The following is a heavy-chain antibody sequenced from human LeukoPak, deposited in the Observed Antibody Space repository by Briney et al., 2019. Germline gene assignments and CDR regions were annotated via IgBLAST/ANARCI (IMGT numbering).Heavy chain of an antibody. CDR2: IYYSGST. CDR1: GCTFSSYS. CDR3: ARGLVSTYGDPGYYYYYGMDV. Sequence: SETLTLSCTASGCTFSSYSRHWVRQPPGKGLEWIGYIYYSGSTNYNPYLKSRVTISVDTSTKQFPLKLSSVPAADTAVYYCARGLVSTYGDPGYYYYYGMDVWGQGTTVTVSS. J-gene: IGHJ6*02. D-gene: IGHD4-17*01. V-gene: IGHV4-59*12.